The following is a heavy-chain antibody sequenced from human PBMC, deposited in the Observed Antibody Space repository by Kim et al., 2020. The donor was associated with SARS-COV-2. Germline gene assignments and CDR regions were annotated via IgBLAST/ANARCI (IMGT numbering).Heavy chain of an antibody. CDR3: VREVARIAAAGYYYYYGMDV. CDR2: IYYSGST. D-gene: IGHD6-13*01. V-gene: IGHV4-31*03. J-gene: IGHJ6*02. Sequence: SETLSLTCTVSGGSISSGGYYWSWIRQHPGKGLEWIGYIYYSGSTYYNPSLKSRVTISVDTSKNQFSLKLSSVTAADTAVYYCVREVARIAAAGYYYYYGMDVWGQGTTVTVSS. CDR1: GGSISSGGYY.